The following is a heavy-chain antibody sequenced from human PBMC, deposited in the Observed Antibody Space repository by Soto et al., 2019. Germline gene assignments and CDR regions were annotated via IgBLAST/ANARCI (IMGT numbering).Heavy chain of an antibody. V-gene: IGHV1-58*01. J-gene: IGHJ2*01. Sequence: QMQLVQSGPEVKKPGTSVKVSCKASGFTFSSSIVQWVRQARGQRLEWIGWIVVGSGHTNYEQKFQERVTITRDMSTSTAYMELSSLRSEDTAVYYCAAADFGDYWYFDLWGRGTLVTVSS. CDR1: GFTFSSSI. D-gene: IGHD4-17*01. CDR3: AAADFGDYWYFDL. CDR2: IVVGSGHT.